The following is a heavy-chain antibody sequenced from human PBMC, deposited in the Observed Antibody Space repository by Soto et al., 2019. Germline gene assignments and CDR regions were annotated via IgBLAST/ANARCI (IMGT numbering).Heavy chain of an antibody. D-gene: IGHD4-17*01. V-gene: IGHV4-39*01. Sequence: PSETLSLTCTVSGGSISSSSYYWGWIRQPPGKGQEWIGSIYYSGSTYYNPSLKSRVTISVDTSKNQFSLKLSSVTAADTAVYYCARLPGMGEDYGDYVIAFDIWGQGTMVTVSS. CDR3: ARLPGMGEDYGDYVIAFDI. CDR1: GGSISSSSYY. J-gene: IGHJ3*02. CDR2: IYYSGST.